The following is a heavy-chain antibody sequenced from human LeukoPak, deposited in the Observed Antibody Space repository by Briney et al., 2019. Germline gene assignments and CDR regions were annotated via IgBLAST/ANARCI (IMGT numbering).Heavy chain of an antibody. CDR1: GGSFSGYY. J-gene: IGHJ6*03. CDR3: ARLRGPYCSSTSCYRDPSYYNYYYMDV. CDR2: INHSGST. V-gene: IGHV4-34*01. Sequence: SETLSLTCAVYGGSFSGYYWSWIRQPPGKGLEWIGEINHSGSTNYNPSLKSRVTISVDTSKNQFSLKLSSVTAADTAVYYCARLRGPYCSSTSCYRDPSYYNYYYMDVWGKGTTVTISS. D-gene: IGHD2-2*01.